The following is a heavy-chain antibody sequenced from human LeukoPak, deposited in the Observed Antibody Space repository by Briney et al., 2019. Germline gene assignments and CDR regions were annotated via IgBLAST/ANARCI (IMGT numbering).Heavy chain of an antibody. CDR3: ARDYYGSGSYYTPFDY. Sequence: PGGSLRLSCSASGFTFSSYAMHWVRQAPGKGLEYVSSISSNGGSIYYADSVKGRFTISRDNSKNTLFLQMSSLRTEDTAVYYCARDYYGSGSYYTPFDYWGQGTLVTVSS. J-gene: IGHJ4*02. CDR1: GFTFSSYA. D-gene: IGHD3-10*01. V-gene: IGHV3-64D*06. CDR2: ISSNGGSI.